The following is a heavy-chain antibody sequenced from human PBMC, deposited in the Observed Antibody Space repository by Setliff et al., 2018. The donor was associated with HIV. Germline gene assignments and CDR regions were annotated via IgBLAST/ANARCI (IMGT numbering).Heavy chain of an antibody. Sequence: LSCAASRFSFRSYWMNWVRQAPGKGLAWVASIKQDGSEIYYVDSVKGRFTISRDNARGALFLQMNNLRADDTALYYCTRGSSGWKYYYYYYMDLWGSGTTVTVSS. CDR1: RFSFRSYW. D-gene: IGHD6-19*01. J-gene: IGHJ6*03. V-gene: IGHV3-7*03. CDR2: IKQDGSEI. CDR3: TRGSSGWKYYYYYYMDL.